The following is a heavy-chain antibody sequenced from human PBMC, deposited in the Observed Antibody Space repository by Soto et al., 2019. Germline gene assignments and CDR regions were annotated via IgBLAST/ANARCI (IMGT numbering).Heavy chain of an antibody. D-gene: IGHD1-26*01. CDR3: ARECVGPFDY. CDR1: GGSVSSYQ. V-gene: IGHV4-59*02. J-gene: IGHJ4*02. Sequence: QVQLQESGPGLLKPSETLSLTCTISGGSVSSYQWSWIRQPPGKGLEWIGLTSYSGNTVYNPSLKSRVDFSVDTSKNHFSLTLTSVTAADTAVYYCARECVGPFDYWGQGTLVTVSS. CDR2: TSYSGNT.